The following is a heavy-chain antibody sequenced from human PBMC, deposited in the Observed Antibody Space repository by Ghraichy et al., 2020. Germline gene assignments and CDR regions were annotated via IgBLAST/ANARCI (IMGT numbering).Heavy chain of an antibody. CDR3: ARDRELGY. D-gene: IGHD3-10*01. V-gene: IGHV4-59*01. J-gene: IGHJ4*02. Sequence: SETLSLTCTGSGGSISNWFWSWIRQPPGKGLEWIGYVYDSGNTNYNPSLKSRVTISVDTSRNQFSLKVKSVTAADTAVYYCARDRELGYWGQGILVTVST. CDR1: GGSISNWF. CDR2: VYDSGNT.